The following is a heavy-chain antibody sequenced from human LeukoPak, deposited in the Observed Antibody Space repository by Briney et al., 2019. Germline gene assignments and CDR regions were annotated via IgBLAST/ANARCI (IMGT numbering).Heavy chain of an antibody. Sequence: GRSLRLSCAASGFTFDDYAMHWVRHAPGKALEWVSGISWNSGSIGYADSVKGRFTISRDNAKNSLYLQMNSLRAEDTALYYCAKDKWQVGATPFDYWGQGTLVTVSS. J-gene: IGHJ4*02. CDR2: ISWNSGSI. V-gene: IGHV3-9*01. CDR1: GFTFDDYA. D-gene: IGHD1-26*01. CDR3: AKDKWQVGATPFDY.